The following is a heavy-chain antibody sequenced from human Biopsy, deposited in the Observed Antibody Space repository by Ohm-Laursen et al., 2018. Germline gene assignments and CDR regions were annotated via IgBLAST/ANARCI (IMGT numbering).Heavy chain of an antibody. Sequence: SLRLSCTASGFTFNNYGMQWVRQAPGKGLEWVAFIFYDGSNTYYADFVKGRFTISRDNSRDTLYLQMSSLRADDTAVYYCARERDPWGQGTLVTVSS. CDR3: ARERDP. J-gene: IGHJ5*02. V-gene: IGHV3-30*03. CDR2: IFYDGSNT. CDR1: GFTFNNYG.